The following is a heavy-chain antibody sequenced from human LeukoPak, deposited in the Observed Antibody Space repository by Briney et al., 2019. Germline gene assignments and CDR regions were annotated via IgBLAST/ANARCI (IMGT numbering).Heavy chain of an antibody. J-gene: IGHJ3*02. D-gene: IGHD2-21*01. CDR2: INQDGSEK. V-gene: IGHV3-7*01. CDR3: AKARSYCGGDCSLYAFDI. Sequence: GGSLRLSCTASGFTFGDYAMSWVRQAPGKGLEWVGNINQDGSEKNYVDSVKGRFTISRDNAKNSLYLQMNSLRVEDTAVYYCAKARSYCGGDCSLYAFDIWGQGTMVTVSS. CDR1: GFTFGDYA.